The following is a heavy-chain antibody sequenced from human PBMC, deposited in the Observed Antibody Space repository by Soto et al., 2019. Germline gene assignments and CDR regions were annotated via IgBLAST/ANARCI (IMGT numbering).Heavy chain of an antibody. J-gene: IGHJ3*02. Sequence: PSETLSLTCTVSGGSISSSSYYWGWIRQPPGKGLEWIGSIYYSGSTYYNPSLKSRVTISVDTSKNQFSLKLSSVTAADTAVYYCARHSPPIDFWRGYFALSTTDAFDIWGQGKMVTVSS. D-gene: IGHD3-3*01. CDR3: ARHSPPIDFWRGYFALSTTDAFDI. V-gene: IGHV4-39*01. CDR1: GGSISSSSYY. CDR2: IYYSGST.